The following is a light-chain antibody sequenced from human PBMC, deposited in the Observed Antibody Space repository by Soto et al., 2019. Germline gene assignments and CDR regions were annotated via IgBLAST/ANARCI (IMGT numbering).Light chain of an antibody. J-gene: IGKJ3*01. Sequence: IVLTQSPGTLSLSPGEGATLTCRASQSVTSSYLAWYQQKPGQAPRLLMYGASSRATGIPDRFSGSGSGTDFTLTISRLEPEDFAVYYCHQYGSSPLTFSPGTKVDIK. CDR1: QSVTSSY. V-gene: IGKV3-20*01. CDR2: GAS. CDR3: HQYGSSPLT.